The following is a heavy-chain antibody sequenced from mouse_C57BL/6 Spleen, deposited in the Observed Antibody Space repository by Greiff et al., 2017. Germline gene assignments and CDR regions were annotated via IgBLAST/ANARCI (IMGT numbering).Heavy chain of an antibody. CDR3: ARGSSYGYFDV. Sequence: EVKVVESGGGLVQPGGSLSLSCAASGFTFTDYYMSWVRQPPGKALEWLGFIRNKANGYTTEYSASVKGRFTISRDNSQSILYLQMNALRAEDSATYYCARGSSYGYFDVWGTGTTVTVSS. J-gene: IGHJ1*03. CDR2: IRNKANGYTT. CDR1: GFTFTDYY. D-gene: IGHD1-1*01. V-gene: IGHV7-3*01.